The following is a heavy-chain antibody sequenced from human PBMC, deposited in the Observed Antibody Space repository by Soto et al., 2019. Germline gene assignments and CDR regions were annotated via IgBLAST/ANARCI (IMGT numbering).Heavy chain of an antibody. V-gene: IGHV3-23*01. CDR2: ISGGGGTT. CDR3: AKAMSTASRPRNDFDY. D-gene: IGHD6-6*01. Sequence: EVQLLESGGELVQTGGSLRLSCAASGFTFSNFAMSWVRQAPGKGLEWVSVISGGGGTTYYADSVKGRFTISRDNSKNTLYLQMDSLRAADTALYYCAKAMSTASRPRNDFDYCGEGALVPVYS. CDR1: GFTFSNFA. J-gene: IGHJ4*01.